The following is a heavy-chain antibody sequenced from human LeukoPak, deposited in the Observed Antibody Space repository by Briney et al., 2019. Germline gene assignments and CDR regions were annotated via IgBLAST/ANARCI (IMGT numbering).Heavy chain of an antibody. CDR1: GGSISSGSYY. CDR2: IYTSGGT. J-gene: IGHJ4*02. CDR3: AREVSSSLTWRLDY. D-gene: IGHD6-13*01. Sequence: PSQTLSLTCTVSGGSISSGSYYWSWIRQPAGKGLEWIGRIYTSGGTNYNPSLKSRVTISVDTSKNQFSLKLSSVTAADTAVYYCAREVSSSLTWRLDYWGQGTLVTVSS. V-gene: IGHV4-61*02.